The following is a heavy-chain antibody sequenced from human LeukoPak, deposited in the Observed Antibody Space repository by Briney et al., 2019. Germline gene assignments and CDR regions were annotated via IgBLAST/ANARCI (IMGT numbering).Heavy chain of an antibody. CDR1: GFTFSSYS. D-gene: IGHD2-8*02. Sequence: GVSLSLSCAASGFTFSSYSMKWVRHAPGKGLEWFSSISTGSGYIYYADSVRGRFTISRYNAKKSLFLQMNSLRAEDTAVYYCSRGVQPGGGEYWGQRGLVIVAS. CDR2: ISTGSGYI. V-gene: IGHV3-21*01. J-gene: IGHJ4*02. CDR3: SRGVQPGGGEY.